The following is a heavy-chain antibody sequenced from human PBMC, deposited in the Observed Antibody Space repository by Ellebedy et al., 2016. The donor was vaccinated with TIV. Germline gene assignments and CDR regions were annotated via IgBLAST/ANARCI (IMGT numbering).Heavy chain of an antibody. D-gene: IGHD1-26*01. CDR2: ICGGTI. CDR3: ARSTAGT. Sequence: GESLKISCAASGFTFSAFSMNWVRQAPGKGLEWISYICGGTIYYAESVKGRFTISRDNAENSLYLQMNSLRDEDTAVYYCARSTAGTWGQGTLVTVSS. CDR1: GFTFSAFS. V-gene: IGHV3-48*02. J-gene: IGHJ4*02.